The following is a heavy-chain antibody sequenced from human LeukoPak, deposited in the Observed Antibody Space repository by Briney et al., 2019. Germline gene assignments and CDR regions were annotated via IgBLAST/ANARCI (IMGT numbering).Heavy chain of an antibody. Sequence: GGTLRLSCATSGFNCDRYTIHWVRQAPGKGLKWVSLAGWAGGTTFYSDSVRGRFTISRDSGRKSVYLQMNSLTTDDTAFYFCAKELDTMFFDYWGQGALVTVSS. D-gene: IGHD3-10*02. CDR2: AGWAGGTT. CDR3: AKELDTMFFDY. J-gene: IGHJ4*02. CDR1: GFNCDRYT. V-gene: IGHV3-43*01.